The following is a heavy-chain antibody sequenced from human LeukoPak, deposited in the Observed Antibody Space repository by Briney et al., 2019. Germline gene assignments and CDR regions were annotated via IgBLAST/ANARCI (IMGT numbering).Heavy chain of an antibody. CDR2: IYGGGST. V-gene: IGHV3-66*01. CDR1: GFTVSSNY. D-gene: IGHD4-17*01. CDR3: ARADYGDSRYYYYYMDV. Sequence: GGSLRLSCAASGFTVSSNYMSWVRQAPGKGLEWVSVIYGGGSTYYADSVKGRFTISRDNSKNTLYLQMNSLRAEDTAVYYCARADYGDSRYYYYYMDVWGKGTTVTISS. J-gene: IGHJ6*03.